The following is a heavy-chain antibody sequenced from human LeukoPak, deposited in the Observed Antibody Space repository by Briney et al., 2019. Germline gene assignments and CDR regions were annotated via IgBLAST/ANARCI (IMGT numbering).Heavy chain of an antibody. CDR2: INTNTGNP. J-gene: IGHJ4*02. D-gene: IGHD6-13*01. Sequence: ASVKVSCKASGYTFTSYAMNWVRQAPGQGLEWMGWINTNTGNPTYAQGFTGRCVFSLDTSVSTAYLQISSLKAEDTAVYYCAGGLGSSSWYYFDYWGQGTLVTVSS. CDR1: GYTFTSYA. V-gene: IGHV7-4-1*02. CDR3: AGGLGSSSWYYFDY.